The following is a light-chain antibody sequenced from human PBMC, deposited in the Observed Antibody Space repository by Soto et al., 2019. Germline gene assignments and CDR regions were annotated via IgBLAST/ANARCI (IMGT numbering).Light chain of an antibody. CDR3: SSYTSNSLYV. J-gene: IGLJ1*01. Sequence: QSVLTQPPSASGTPGQRVTISCSGSSSNIGTHSVYWYRQVPGTAPKLLIYTNNERPSGVSNRFSGSKSGNTASLTISGLQAEDEADYYCSSYTSNSLYVFGTGTKVTVL. CDR2: TNN. V-gene: IGLV1-44*01. CDR1: SSNIGTHS.